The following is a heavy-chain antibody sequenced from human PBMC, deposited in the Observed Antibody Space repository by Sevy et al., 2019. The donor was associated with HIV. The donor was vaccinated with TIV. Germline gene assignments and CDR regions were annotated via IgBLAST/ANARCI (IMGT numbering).Heavy chain of an antibody. V-gene: IGHV3-23*01. CDR3: AKGYRDGGSCPRDYYYYGMDV. CDR2: ISRSGRST. Sequence: GGSLRLSCAASGFTFSTYAMNWVRQAPGKGLEWVSSISRSGRSTYSADSVEGRFTTSRDNFKNTLYLQLSSLRVDDTAVYYCAKGYRDGGSCPRDYYYYGMDVWGQGTTVTVSS. CDR1: GFTFSTYA. D-gene: IGHD2-15*01. J-gene: IGHJ6*02.